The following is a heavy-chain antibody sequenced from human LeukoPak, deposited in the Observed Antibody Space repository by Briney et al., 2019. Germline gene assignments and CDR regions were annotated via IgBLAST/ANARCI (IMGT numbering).Heavy chain of an antibody. V-gene: IGHV4-34*01. Sequence: SETLSLTCAVYGGSFSGYYWSWIRQPPGKGLEWIGEINHSGSTNYNPSLKSRVTISVDTSKNQFSLKLSSVTAADTAVYYCATTHPRITIFGVVIRGFDYWGQGTLVTVSS. J-gene: IGHJ4*02. CDR2: INHSGST. CDR3: ATTHPRITIFGVVIRGFDY. CDR1: GGSFSGYY. D-gene: IGHD3-3*01.